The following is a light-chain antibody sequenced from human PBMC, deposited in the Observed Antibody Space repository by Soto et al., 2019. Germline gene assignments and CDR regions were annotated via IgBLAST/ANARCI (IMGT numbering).Light chain of an antibody. J-gene: IGKJ1*01. CDR2: GAS. Sequence: EILMTQSPATLSVSPGERATLSCSASQSVSSNLAWYQQKPGQAPRLLIFGASTRATGLPARFSGSGSGTEFTLTISNLQSEDFALYYCQQYNNWPPAFGQGTTVEVK. V-gene: IGKV3-15*01. CDR3: QQYNNWPPA. CDR1: QSVSSN.